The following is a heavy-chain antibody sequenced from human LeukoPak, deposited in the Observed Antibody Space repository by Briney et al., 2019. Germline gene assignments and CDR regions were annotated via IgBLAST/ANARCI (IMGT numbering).Heavy chain of an antibody. V-gene: IGHV4-34*01. CDR2: VTHSGST. J-gene: IGHJ4*02. CDR3: ARASLENCGGDCYPLDY. D-gene: IGHD2-21*02. CDR1: GESFSGYY. Sequence: SETLSLTCAVYGESFSGYYWSWIRQPPGKGLEWIGEVTHSGSTNYNPSLKSRVTISVDTSKNQFSLKLSSVTAADTAVYYCARASLENCGGDCYPLDYWGQGTLVTVSS.